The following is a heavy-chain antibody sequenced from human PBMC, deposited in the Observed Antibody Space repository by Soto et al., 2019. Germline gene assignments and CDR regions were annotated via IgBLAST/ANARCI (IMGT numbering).Heavy chain of an antibody. J-gene: IGHJ6*02. V-gene: IGHV1-46*01. CDR3: ARDQATYGMDV. Sequence: SAKVSFKASGHTFTSYYMHWVRQAPGQGLEWMGMTNPSGGSTSYAQKFQGRVTMTRDTSTSTVYMELSSLRSEDTAVYYCARDQATYGMDVWGQGTTVTVSS. CDR1: GHTFTSYY. D-gene: IGHD1-26*01. CDR2: TNPSGGST.